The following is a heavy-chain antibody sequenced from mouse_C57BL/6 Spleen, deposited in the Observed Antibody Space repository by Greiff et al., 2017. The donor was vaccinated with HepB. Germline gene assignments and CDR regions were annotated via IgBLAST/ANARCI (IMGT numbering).Heavy chain of an antibody. Sequence: VQRQQSGAELVRPGTSVKVSCKASGYAFTNYLIEWVKQRPGQGLEWIGVINPGSGGTNYNEKFKGKATLTADKSSSTAYMQLSSLTSEDSAVYFCAREGFYYGNYYAMDYWGQGTSVTVSS. D-gene: IGHD2-1*01. J-gene: IGHJ4*01. CDR3: AREGFYYGNYYAMDY. CDR1: GYAFTNYL. V-gene: IGHV1-54*01. CDR2: INPGSGGT.